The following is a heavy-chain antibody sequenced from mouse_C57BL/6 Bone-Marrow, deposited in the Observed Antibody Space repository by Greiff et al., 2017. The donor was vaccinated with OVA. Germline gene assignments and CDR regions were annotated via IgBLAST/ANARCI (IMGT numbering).Heavy chain of an antibody. CDR1: GFSLTSYG. CDR3: GVSEGFAY. CDR2: IWSGGST. J-gene: IGHJ3*01. V-gene: IGHV2-2*01. Sequence: QVHVKQSGPGLVQPSQSLSITCTVSGFSLTSYGVHWVRQSPGKGLEWLGVIWSGGSTDYNAAFISRLSISKDNSKSQVFFKMNSLQADDTAIYYCGVSEGFAYWGQGTLVTVSA.